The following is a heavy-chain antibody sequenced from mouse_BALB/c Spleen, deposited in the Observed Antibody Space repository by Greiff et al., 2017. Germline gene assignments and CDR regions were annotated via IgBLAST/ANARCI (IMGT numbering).Heavy chain of an antibody. CDR2: ISSGSSTI. CDR1: GFTFSSFG. Sequence: EVQVVESGGGLVQPGGSRKLSCAASGFTFSSFGMHWVRQAPEKGLEWVAYISSGSSTIYYADTVKGRFTISRDNPKNTLFLQMTSLRSEDTAMYYCARLADYYGSSYVYFDYWGQGTTLTVSS. J-gene: IGHJ2*01. V-gene: IGHV5-17*02. CDR3: ARLADYYGSSYVYFDY. D-gene: IGHD1-1*01.